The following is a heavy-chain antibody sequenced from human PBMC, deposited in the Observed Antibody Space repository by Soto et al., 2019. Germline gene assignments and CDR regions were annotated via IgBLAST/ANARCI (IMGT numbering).Heavy chain of an antibody. J-gene: IGHJ5*02. CDR3: ARHPERIAQIGWFDP. D-gene: IGHD6-13*01. CDR2: ISSSSSYI. V-gene: IGHV3-21*01. CDR1: GFTFSRYS. Sequence: PGGSLRISCAASGFTFSRYSMNWVRQAPGKGLEWVSSISSSSSYIYYADSVKGRFTISRDNAKNSLYLQMNSLRAEDTAVYYCARHPERIAQIGWFDPLGQGTLVTVSS.